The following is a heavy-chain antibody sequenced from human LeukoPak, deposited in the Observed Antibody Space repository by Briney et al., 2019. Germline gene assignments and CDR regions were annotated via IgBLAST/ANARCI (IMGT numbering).Heavy chain of an antibody. CDR1: GGSFSGYY. V-gene: IGHV4-34*01. J-gene: IGHJ4*02. CDR2: INHSGST. CDR3: ARGGVLLWFRELFDY. Sequence: SETLSLTCAVYGGSFSGYYWSWIRQPPGKGLEWIGEINHSGSTNYNPSLKSRVTISVDTSKNQFSLKLSSVTAADTAVYYCARGGVLLWFRELFDYWGQGTLATVSS. D-gene: IGHD3-10*01.